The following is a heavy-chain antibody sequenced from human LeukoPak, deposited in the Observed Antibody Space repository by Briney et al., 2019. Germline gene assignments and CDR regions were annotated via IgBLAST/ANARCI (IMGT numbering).Heavy chain of an antibody. V-gene: IGHV1-46*01. CDR2: INPSGGST. CDR1: GYTFTSYY. CDR3: AKPSGGYYYGMDV. J-gene: IGHJ6*02. Sequence: ASVKVSCKASGYTFTSYYMHWVRQAPGQGLEWMGIINPSGGSTSYAQKFQGRVTMTRDTSTSTVYMELSSLRSEDTAVYYCAKPSGGYYYGMDVWGQGTTVTVSS. D-gene: IGHD4-23*01.